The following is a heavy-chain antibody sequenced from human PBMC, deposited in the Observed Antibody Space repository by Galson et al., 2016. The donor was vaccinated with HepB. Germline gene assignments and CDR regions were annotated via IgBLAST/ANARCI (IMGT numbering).Heavy chain of an antibody. D-gene: IGHD3-3*01. V-gene: IGHV1-69*06. J-gene: IGHJ5*02. CDR1: GGTFRSYV. CDR2: IIPVFGTA. Sequence: SVKVSCKASGGTFRSYVISWVRQAPGQGFEWIGGIIPVFGTANYAQKFQGRVTITADKSTSPVYMELTSLGSEDTAVYYCARDDDFWRFDPWGQGTLVTVSS. CDR3: ARDDDFWRFDP.